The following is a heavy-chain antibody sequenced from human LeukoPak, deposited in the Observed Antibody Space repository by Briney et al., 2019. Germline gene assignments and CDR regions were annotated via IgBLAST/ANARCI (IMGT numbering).Heavy chain of an antibody. V-gene: IGHV1-46*01. D-gene: IGHD6-13*01. CDR2: INPSGGST. J-gene: IGHJ3*02. CDR3: ARAGGYSSLHAAFDI. CDR1: GYTFTSYY. Sequence: ASVKVSCEAAGYTFTSYYMHWVRQAPGQGLEWMGIINPSGGSTSYAQKFQGRVTMTRDMSTSTVYMELSSLRSEDTAVYYCARAGGYSSLHAAFDIWGQGTMVTVSS.